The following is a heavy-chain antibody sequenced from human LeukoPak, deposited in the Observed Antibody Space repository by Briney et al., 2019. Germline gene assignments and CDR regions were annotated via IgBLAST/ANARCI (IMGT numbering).Heavy chain of an antibody. CDR3: ARDRYCSGGSCLVRNDALDI. Sequence: SETLSLTCAAYGGSFSGYYWSWIRQPPGKGLEWIGEVNHSGSTNYNPSLKSRVTISVDTSKNQFSLKLSSVTAADTAVYYGARDRYCSGGSCLVRNDALDIWGQGTMVTVSS. CDR2: VNHSGST. D-gene: IGHD2-15*01. V-gene: IGHV4-34*01. CDR1: GGSFSGYY. J-gene: IGHJ3*02.